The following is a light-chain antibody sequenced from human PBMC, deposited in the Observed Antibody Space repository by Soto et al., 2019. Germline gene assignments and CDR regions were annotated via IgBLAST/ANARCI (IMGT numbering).Light chain of an antibody. Sequence: QSVLTQPPSVSGAPGQRVTISCTGSSSNIGAGYDVHWYQQLPGTAPKLLIYGNSNRPSGVPDRFSGSKSGTSASLAITGLQAEDEADYYCQSYDSSRHVVFGGGTK. J-gene: IGLJ2*01. CDR1: SSNIGAGYD. V-gene: IGLV1-40*01. CDR2: GNS. CDR3: QSYDSSRHVV.